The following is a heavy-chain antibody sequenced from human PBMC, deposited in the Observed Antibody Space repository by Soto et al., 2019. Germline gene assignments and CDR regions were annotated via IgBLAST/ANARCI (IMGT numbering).Heavy chain of an antibody. Sequence: SETLSLTCTVSCGSISSISYCWDWIRQPPGKGLEWVGTIYYSGTTYYYPSLRGRVTISVDTSKNQFSLKLSSVTAADTAVYYCAKGRNLNWNHNFDSWGQGTLVTVSS. CDR3: AKGRNLNWNHNFDS. J-gene: IGHJ4*02. D-gene: IGHD1-1*01. CDR1: CGSISSISYC. V-gene: IGHV4-39*01. CDR2: IYYSGTT.